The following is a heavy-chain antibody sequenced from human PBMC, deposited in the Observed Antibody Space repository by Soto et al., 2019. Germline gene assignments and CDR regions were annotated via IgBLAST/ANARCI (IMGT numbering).Heavy chain of an antibody. D-gene: IGHD3-10*01. CDR2: IYHSGST. CDR3: ASGSGSYYGMDV. CDR1: GGSISSGGYS. V-gene: IGHV4-30-2*01. Sequence: SETLSLTCAVSGGSISSGGYSWSWIRQPPGKGLEWIGYIYHSGSTYYNPSLKSRVTISVDRSKNQFSLKLSSVTAADTAVYYCASGSGSYYGMDVWGQGTTVTVSS. J-gene: IGHJ6*02.